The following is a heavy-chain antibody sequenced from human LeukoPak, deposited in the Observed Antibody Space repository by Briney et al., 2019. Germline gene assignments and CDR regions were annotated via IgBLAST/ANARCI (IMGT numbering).Heavy chain of an antibody. CDR2: IYYSGST. Sequence: PSETLSLTCTVSGGSISSYYWSWIRQPPGKGLEWIGYIYYSGSTNYNPSLKSRVTISVDTSKNQFSLKLSSVTAADTAVYYCAGDKGGSWSDYWGQGTLVTVSS. V-gene: IGHV4-59*01. D-gene: IGHD6-13*01. CDR1: GGSISSYY. J-gene: IGHJ4*02. CDR3: AGDKGGSWSDY.